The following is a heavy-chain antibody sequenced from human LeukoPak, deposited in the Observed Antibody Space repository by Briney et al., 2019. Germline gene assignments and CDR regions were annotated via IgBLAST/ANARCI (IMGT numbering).Heavy chain of an antibody. CDR1: GFTVSSNY. J-gene: IGHJ4*02. CDR2: INSDGST. Sequence: GGSLRLSCAASGFTVSSNYMSWVRQAPGKGLEWVSIINSDGSTYYADSVKGRFTISRDNSKNTLSLQMSSLRDEDTAVYYCARDVASPFGGGDKGGFWGQGTLVTVPS. CDR3: ARDVASPFGGGDKGGF. V-gene: IGHV3-53*01. D-gene: IGHD3-16*01.